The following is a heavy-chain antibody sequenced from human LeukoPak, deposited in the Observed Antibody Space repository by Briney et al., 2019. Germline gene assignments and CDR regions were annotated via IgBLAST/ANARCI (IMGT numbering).Heavy chain of an antibody. CDR2: IYSSGTA. Sequence: PSETLSLTCSVSGDSITSYYWNWIRQPAGKGLEWIGRIYSSGTANDNPSLTSRVTMSVDMSKNQFSLKLTSVTAADTAVYYCARDPHHEGYFDYWGQGTLVTVSS. J-gene: IGHJ4*02. V-gene: IGHV4-4*07. CDR3: ARDPHHEGYFDY. CDR1: GDSITSYY.